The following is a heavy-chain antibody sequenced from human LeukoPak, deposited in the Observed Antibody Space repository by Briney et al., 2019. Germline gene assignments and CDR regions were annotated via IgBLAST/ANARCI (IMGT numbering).Heavy chain of an antibody. CDR1: GGSISNYY. CDR2: IYYSGST. Sequence: PSETLSLTCTVSGGSISNYYWSWIRQPPGKGLEWIGYIYYSGSTNYNPSLKSRVTISVDTSKNQFSLKLSSVTAADTAVYYCARDRGTYPDYYYGMDVWGQGTTVTVSS. D-gene: IGHD3-10*01. V-gene: IGHV4-59*01. CDR3: ARDRGTYPDYYYGMDV. J-gene: IGHJ6*02.